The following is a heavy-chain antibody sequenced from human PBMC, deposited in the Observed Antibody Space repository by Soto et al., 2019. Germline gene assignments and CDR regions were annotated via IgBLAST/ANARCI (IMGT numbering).Heavy chain of an antibody. CDR2: INPNSGGT. CDR1: GYTFTSYY. J-gene: IGHJ5*02. V-gene: IGHV1-2*02. CDR3: ARPGVGYCSSTSCSWFDP. D-gene: IGHD2-2*01. Sequence: ASVNVSCKASGYTFTSYYMHWVRQAPVQVLEWMGWINPNSGGTNYAQKFQGRVTMTRDTSISTAYMELSRLRSDDTAVYYCARPGVGYCSSTSCSWFDPWGQGDLVTVSS.